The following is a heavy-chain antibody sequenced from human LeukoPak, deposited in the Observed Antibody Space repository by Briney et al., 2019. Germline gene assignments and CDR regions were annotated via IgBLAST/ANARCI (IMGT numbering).Heavy chain of an antibody. Sequence: GGSLRPSCATSGFTFSSYWMHWVRQAPGKGLVWVSRINDEGSNTAYADSVKGRFTISRDNAKNTVYLQMSSLRAEDTAAYYCARVIRWFDPWGQGTLVTVSS. CDR3: ARVIRWFDP. CDR1: GFTFSSYW. V-gene: IGHV3-74*01. CDR2: INDEGSNT. J-gene: IGHJ5*02.